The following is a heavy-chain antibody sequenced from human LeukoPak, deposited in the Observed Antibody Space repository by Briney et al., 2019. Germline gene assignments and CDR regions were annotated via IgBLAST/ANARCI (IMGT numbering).Heavy chain of an antibody. Sequence: SSETLSLTCTVSGGSISSSSYYWGWIRQPPVKGLEWIGSIYYSGGTYYNPSLKSRVTISVDTSKNQFSLKLSSVTAADTAVYYCAGNLRRGYSYGTLDFVYWGQGTLVTVSS. CDR1: GGSISSSSYY. CDR2: IYYSGGT. CDR3: AGNLRRGYSYGTLDFVY. V-gene: IGHV4-39*07. J-gene: IGHJ4*02. D-gene: IGHD5-18*01.